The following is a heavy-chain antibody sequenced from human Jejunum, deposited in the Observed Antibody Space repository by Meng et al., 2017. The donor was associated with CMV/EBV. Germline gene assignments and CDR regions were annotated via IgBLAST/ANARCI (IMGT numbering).Heavy chain of an antibody. CDR2: ISYDGSDK. J-gene: IGHJ3*02. Sequence: ASGFGFGSFALGWVRQAPGKGLEWVAVISYDGSDKYCADSVEDRFTVSRDSSKNTVYLQMSSLRTEDTAVYYCARGGIIDDSFEIWGQGTMVTVSS. V-gene: IGHV3-30*19. CDR1: GFGFGSFA. CDR3: ARGGIIDDSFEI. D-gene: IGHD1-26*01.